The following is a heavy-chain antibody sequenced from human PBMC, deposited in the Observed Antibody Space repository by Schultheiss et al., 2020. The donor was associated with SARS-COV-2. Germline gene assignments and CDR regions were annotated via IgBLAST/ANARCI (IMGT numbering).Heavy chain of an antibody. Sequence: GGSLRLSCAASGFAFSAYYMSWIRQAPGKGLEWVAVISYDGSNKYYADSVKGRFTISRDNSKNTLYLQMNSLRAEDTAVYYCARGLYSSSPPGSYWGQGTLVTVSS. CDR1: GFAFSAYY. D-gene: IGHD6-13*01. CDR3: ARGLYSSSPPGSY. CDR2: ISYDGSNK. V-gene: IGHV3-30*03. J-gene: IGHJ4*02.